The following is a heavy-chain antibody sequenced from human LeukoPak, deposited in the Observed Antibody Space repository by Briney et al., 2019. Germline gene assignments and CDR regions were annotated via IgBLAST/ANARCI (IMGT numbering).Heavy chain of an antibody. Sequence: GGSLRLSCAASGFTFSNSAMSWVRQAPGKGLEWVSGITGGGGSTYSADSVKGRFTISRDNSKNTLYLQMNSLRADDTAVYYCAKDYCCGGLCYADYWGQGTLVTVSS. J-gene: IGHJ4*02. D-gene: IGHD2-15*01. CDR2: ITGGGGST. V-gene: IGHV3-23*01. CDR3: AKDYCCGGLCYADY. CDR1: GFTFSNSA.